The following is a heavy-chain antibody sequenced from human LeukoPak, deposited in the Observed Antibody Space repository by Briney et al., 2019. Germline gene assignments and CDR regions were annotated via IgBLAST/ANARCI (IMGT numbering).Heavy chain of an antibody. CDR3: AREIFWSGYYSNLHFDY. J-gene: IGHJ4*02. D-gene: IGHD3-3*01. Sequence: GGSLRLSCAASGFTVSGSYMSWVRQAPGKGLEWVSLIYSSDSTYYADSVKGRFTISRDNSKNTLYLQMNSLRAEDTAVYYCAREIFWSGYYSNLHFDYWGRGTLVTVSS. V-gene: IGHV3-66*01. CDR2: IYSSDST. CDR1: GFTVSGSY.